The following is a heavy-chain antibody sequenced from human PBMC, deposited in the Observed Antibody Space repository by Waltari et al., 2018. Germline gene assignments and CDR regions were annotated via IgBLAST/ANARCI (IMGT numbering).Heavy chain of an antibody. Sequence: EVPLLESGGDWVQTGGSLRLSCGAAGFRFSRYDLTWVRQAPGGGLEWVAGITAGGSSTYYADSVKGRFTISRDNSNNALYLQMNTLRAEDTAVYYCAKGLALGTYKFYFEYWGQGTLVTVSS. J-gene: IGHJ4*02. CDR3: AKGLALGTYKFYFEY. V-gene: IGHV3-23*03. CDR1: GFRFSRYD. CDR2: ITAGGSST. D-gene: IGHD3-10*01.